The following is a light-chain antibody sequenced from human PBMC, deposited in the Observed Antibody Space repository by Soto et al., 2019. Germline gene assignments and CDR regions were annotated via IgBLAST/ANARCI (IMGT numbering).Light chain of an antibody. Sequence: AIQMTQSPSSLSASVGDRVTITCRASQGVRSDLGWYQQKPGQAPELLIYAASILQSGAPSRFSGRGSGTEFTLTIDSLQPEDFATYFCLQDYSYPRTFGQGTKVEVK. V-gene: IGKV1-6*01. CDR2: AAS. J-gene: IGKJ1*01. CDR3: LQDYSYPRT. CDR1: QGVRSD.